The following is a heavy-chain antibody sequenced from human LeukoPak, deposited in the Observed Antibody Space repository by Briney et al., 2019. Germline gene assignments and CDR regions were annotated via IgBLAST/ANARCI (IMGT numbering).Heavy chain of an antibody. Sequence: SETLSLTCTVSGGSISSYYWSWIRQPPGKGLEWIGYFHNSGTSTYNPSLKSRVSISADTSKNQFSLKLNSLTTADTAVYYCTRGAGWLIDYWGQGILVTVSS. D-gene: IGHD3-16*01. CDR1: GGSISSYY. CDR2: FHNSGTS. V-gene: IGHV4-59*01. CDR3: TRGAGWLIDY. J-gene: IGHJ4*02.